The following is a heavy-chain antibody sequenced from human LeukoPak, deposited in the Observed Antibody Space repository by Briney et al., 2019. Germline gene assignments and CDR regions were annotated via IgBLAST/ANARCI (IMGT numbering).Heavy chain of an antibody. D-gene: IGHD3-9*01. J-gene: IGHJ4*02. CDR1: GYTFTSYY. CDR3: ARTYYDILTGYYRAFDY. CDR2: INPSGGST. Sequence: GASVKVSCKASGYTFTSYYMHWVRQAPGQGLEWMGIINPSGGSTIYAQKFQGRVTMTRDTSTSTVYMELSSLRSEDTAVYYCARTYYDILTGYYRAFDYWGQGTLVTVSS. V-gene: IGHV1-46*01.